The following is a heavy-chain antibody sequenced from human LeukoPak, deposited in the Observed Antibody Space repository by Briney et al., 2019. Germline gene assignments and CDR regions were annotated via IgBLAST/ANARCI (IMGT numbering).Heavy chain of an antibody. CDR1: GFTFSSYA. J-gene: IGHJ4*02. D-gene: IGHD2/OR15-2a*01. Sequence: GGSLRLSCAASGFTFSSYAMSWVRQAPGNGLEWVSAISGSGGSTYYADSVKGRFTISRDNSKNTLYLQMNSLRAEDTAVYYCANWQHEYREYWGQGTLVTVSS. V-gene: IGHV3-23*01. CDR2: ISGSGGST. CDR3: ANWQHEYREY.